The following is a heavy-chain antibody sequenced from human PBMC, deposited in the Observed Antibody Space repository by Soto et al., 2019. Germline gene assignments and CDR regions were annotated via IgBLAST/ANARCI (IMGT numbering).Heavy chain of an antibody. CDR1: GYSFTIYW. CDR3: ARHSTSAPKDY. D-gene: IGHD3-10*01. CDR2: IYPGDSDT. Sequence: PGESLKISCKGSGYSFTIYWIAWVRQMPGKGLEWVGIIYPGDSDTRYSPSFEGHVTISVDKSISTAFLQWNSLKASDNAIYYCARHSTSAPKDYWGQGTLVTVSS. J-gene: IGHJ4*01. V-gene: IGHV5-51*01.